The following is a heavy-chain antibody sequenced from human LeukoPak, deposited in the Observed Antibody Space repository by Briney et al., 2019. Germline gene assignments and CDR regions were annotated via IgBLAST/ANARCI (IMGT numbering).Heavy chain of an antibody. Sequence: GRSLRLSCAASGFTFSSYGMHWVRQAPGEGLEWVAVISYDGSNKYYADSVKGRFTISRDNSKNTLYLQMNSLRAEDTAVYYCAKNSGDYWGQGTLVTVSS. D-gene: IGHD1-26*01. V-gene: IGHV3-30*18. CDR2: ISYDGSNK. CDR1: GFTFSSYG. CDR3: AKNSGDY. J-gene: IGHJ4*02.